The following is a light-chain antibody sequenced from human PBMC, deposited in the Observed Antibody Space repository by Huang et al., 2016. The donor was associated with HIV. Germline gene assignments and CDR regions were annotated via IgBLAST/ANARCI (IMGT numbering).Light chain of an antibody. Sequence: DIVLTQSPATLSLSLGERATRSCRASQSVTTYLAWYQQKPGQAPRLLIFDATNRASGIPARFRGSGFGTDFTLTISSLEPEDFAVYYCQQRSIWPRTFGQGTKVEIK. J-gene: IGKJ2*01. V-gene: IGKV3-11*01. CDR3: QQRSIWPRT. CDR2: DAT. CDR1: QSVTTY.